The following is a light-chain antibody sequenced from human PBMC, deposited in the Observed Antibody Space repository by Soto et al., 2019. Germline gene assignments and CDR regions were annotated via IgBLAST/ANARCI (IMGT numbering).Light chain of an antibody. V-gene: IGKV1-5*03. CDR3: QQYKSVSLLT. J-gene: IGKJ4*01. CDR2: KAS. Sequence: DVQMTQSPSTLSASVGDRVTITCRASQSVTTWLAWYQQKPGKAPKLLIYKASTLESGVPSRFSGSGSGTEFTLTISSLQPDDFATYYCQQYKSVSLLTFGGGTKVEI. CDR1: QSVTTW.